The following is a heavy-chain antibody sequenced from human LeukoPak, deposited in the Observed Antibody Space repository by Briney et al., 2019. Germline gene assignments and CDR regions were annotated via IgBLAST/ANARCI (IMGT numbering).Heavy chain of an antibody. V-gene: IGHV4-4*07. J-gene: IGHJ4*02. Sequence: SETLSLTCTVSGGSINSYYWSWIRQPAGKGLEWIGRIYSSGSTNYNPSLKSRVSMSVDTSKNQFSLKLTSVTAADTAVYYCARDGKATVVMMWGQRILVTVSS. CDR3: ARDGKATVVMM. CDR2: IYSSGST. D-gene: IGHD4-23*01. CDR1: GGSINSYY.